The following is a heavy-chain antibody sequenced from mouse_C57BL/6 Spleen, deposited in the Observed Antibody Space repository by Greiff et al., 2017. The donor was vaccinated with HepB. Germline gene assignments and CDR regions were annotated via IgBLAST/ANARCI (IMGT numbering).Heavy chain of an antibody. CDR3: ARKKDYYGSSYWYFDV. D-gene: IGHD1-1*01. V-gene: IGHV1-77*01. CDR1: GYTFTDYY. Sequence: QVQLQQSGAELVKPGASVKISCKASGYTFTDYYINWVKQRPGQGLEWIGKIGPGSGSTYYNEKFKGKATLTADKSSSTAYMQLSSLTSEDSAVYFCARKKDYYGSSYWYFDVWGTGTTVTVSS. J-gene: IGHJ1*03. CDR2: IGPGSGST.